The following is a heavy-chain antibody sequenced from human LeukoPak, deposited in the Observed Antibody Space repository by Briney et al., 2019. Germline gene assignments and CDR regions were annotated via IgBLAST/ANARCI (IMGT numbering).Heavy chain of an antibody. Sequence: PGGSLRLSCAASGFTVSSNYMGWVRQAPGKGLEWVSVIYADDSTRYADSVKGRFTISRDTSKNTLYLQTSSLRVEDTAVYYCARASTTVPNLLDHWGRGTLVTVSS. J-gene: IGHJ4*02. V-gene: IGHV3-53*01. CDR2: IYADDST. D-gene: IGHD4-17*01. CDR1: GFTVSSNY. CDR3: ARASTTVPNLLDH.